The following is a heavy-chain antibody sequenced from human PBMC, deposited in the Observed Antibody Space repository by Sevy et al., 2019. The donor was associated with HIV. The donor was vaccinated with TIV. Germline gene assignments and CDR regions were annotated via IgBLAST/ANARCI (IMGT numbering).Heavy chain of an antibody. CDR2: IIPSGDT. D-gene: IGHD1-26*01. CDR1: GGSLSGYY. CDR3: ARGQWEHPY. J-gene: IGHJ4*02. V-gene: IGHV4-34*01. Sequence: SETLSLTCAVYGGSLSGYYWSWTRQTPGKRLEWVGDIIPSGDTNYNPSLKSRVTISIDTSKNQFSLKLNSVTAADTAMYFCARGQWEHPYWGQGSLVTVSS.